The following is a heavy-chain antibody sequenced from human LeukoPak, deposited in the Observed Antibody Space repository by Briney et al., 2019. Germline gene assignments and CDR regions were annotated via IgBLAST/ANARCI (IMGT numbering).Heavy chain of an antibody. CDR2: FDPEDGET. J-gene: IGHJ4*02. CDR3: ARDQEAFDY. CDR1: GYTLTELS. V-gene: IGHV1-24*01. Sequence: GASVKVSCKVSGYTLTELSMHWVRQAPGKGLEWMGGFDPEDGETIYAQKFQGRVTVTRDTSTSTVHMELSGLRSEDTAVYYCARDQEAFDYWGQGTLVTVSS.